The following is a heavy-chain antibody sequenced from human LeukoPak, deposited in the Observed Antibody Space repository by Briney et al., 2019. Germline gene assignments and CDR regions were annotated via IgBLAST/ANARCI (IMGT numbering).Heavy chain of an antibody. CDR2: ISSSSSYI. J-gene: IGHJ4*02. Sequence: PSETLSHTCAVYGGSFSGYYWSWIRQPPGKGLEWVSSISSSSSYIYYADSVKGRFTISRDNAKNSLYLQMNSLRAEDTAVYYCARDRPQYYDFWSGPTPGDYWGQGTLVTVSS. V-gene: IGHV3-21*01. CDR3: ARDRPQYYDFWSGPTPGDY. D-gene: IGHD3-3*01. CDR1: GGSFSGYY.